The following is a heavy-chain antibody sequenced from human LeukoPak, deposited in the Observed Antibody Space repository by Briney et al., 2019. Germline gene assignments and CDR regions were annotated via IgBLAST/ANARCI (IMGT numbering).Heavy chain of an antibody. CDR1: GGSISSYY. CDR2: IYTSGST. D-gene: IGHD2-15*01. V-gene: IGHV4-4*07. J-gene: IGHJ4*02. CDR3: AREVRTGYCSGGSCLDFDY. Sequence: PSETLSLTCTVSGGSISSYYWSWIRQPAGKGLEWIGRIYTSGSTNYNPSLKSRVTMSVETSKNQFSLTLSAVTAADTAVYYCAREVRTGYCSGGSCLDFDYWGQGTLVTVSS.